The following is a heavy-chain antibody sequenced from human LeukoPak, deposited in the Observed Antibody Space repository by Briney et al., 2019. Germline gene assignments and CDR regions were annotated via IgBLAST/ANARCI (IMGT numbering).Heavy chain of an antibody. CDR1: GFTFTSSA. V-gene: IGHV1-58*01. CDR3: AAVPGKKWELLLGMDV. CDR2: IVVGSGNT. Sequence: SVKVSCKASGFTFTSSAVQWVRQARGQRLEWIGWIVVGSGNTNYAQKFQERVTITRDMSTSTAYMELSSLRSEDTAVYYCAAVPGKKWELLLGMDVWGQGTPVTVSS. J-gene: IGHJ6*02. D-gene: IGHD1-26*01.